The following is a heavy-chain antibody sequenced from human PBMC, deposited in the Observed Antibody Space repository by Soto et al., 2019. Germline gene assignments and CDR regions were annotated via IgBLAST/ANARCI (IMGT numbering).Heavy chain of an antibody. Sequence: SETLSLTCTVSGASISSGTYYWTWIRQHPGKSLEWIGYIYYSGSTYYNPSLKSRVTISVDTSKNQFSLKLSSVTAADTAVYYCATQEVGGSYVYTFDPWGQGTLVTVSS. J-gene: IGHJ5*02. CDR1: GASISSGTYY. CDR2: IYYSGST. D-gene: IGHD1-26*01. V-gene: IGHV4-39*01. CDR3: ATQEVGGSYVYTFDP.